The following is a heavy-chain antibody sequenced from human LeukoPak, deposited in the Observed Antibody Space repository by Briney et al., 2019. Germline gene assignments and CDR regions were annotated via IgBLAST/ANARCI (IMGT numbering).Heavy chain of an antibody. D-gene: IGHD6-13*01. Sequence: QPGGSLRLSCAASGFTFSGSAMHWVRQASGKGLEWVGCIRSKANSFSTAYAASVKCRITIYRDDSKNTAYLQMNSLKTEDTAVYYCTRRASSWSADIDYWGQGTLVTVSS. J-gene: IGHJ4*02. CDR3: TRRASSWSADIDY. CDR2: IRSKANSFST. CDR1: GFTFSGSA. V-gene: IGHV3-73*01.